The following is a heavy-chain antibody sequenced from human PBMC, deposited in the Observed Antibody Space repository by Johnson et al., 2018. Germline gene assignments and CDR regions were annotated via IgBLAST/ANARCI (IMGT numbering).Heavy chain of an antibody. CDR1: GFTFDDYT. CDR3: AKGEYSSPEHCQH. V-gene: IGHV3-43*01. Sequence: EVQLVESGGAVVQPGGSLRLSCAASGFTFDDYTMHWVRQAPGTGLEWVSLIRWDGGSTYDADSRKGRITISRDNRKNSLYLQMNRLRTEDTALYYCAKGEYSSPEHCQHWGRGTLVTVSS. D-gene: IGHD2/OR15-2a*01. J-gene: IGHJ1*01. CDR2: IRWDGGST.